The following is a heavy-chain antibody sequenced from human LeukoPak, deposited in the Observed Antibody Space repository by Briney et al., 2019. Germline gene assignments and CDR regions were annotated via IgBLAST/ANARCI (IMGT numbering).Heavy chain of an antibody. Sequence: GGSLRLSCAASGFTFSSYEMNWVRQAPGKGLEWVSYISSSGSTIYYADSVKGRFAISRDNAKNSLYLQMNSLRAEDTAVYYCARVRYLWLDSWGQGTLVTVSS. CDR2: ISSSGSTI. CDR1: GFTFSSYE. V-gene: IGHV3-48*03. J-gene: IGHJ4*02. D-gene: IGHD3-10*01. CDR3: ARVRYLWLDS.